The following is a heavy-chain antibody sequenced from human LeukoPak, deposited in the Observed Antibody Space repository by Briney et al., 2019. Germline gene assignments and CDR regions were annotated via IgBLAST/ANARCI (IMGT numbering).Heavy chain of an antibody. V-gene: IGHV3-30*02. CDR2: IRYDGSNK. Sequence: GGSLRLSCAASGFTFSSYGMHWVRQAPGKGLEWVAFIRYDGSNKYYADSVKGRFTISRDNSKNTLYLQMNSLRAEDTAVYYCAKDGRRSYYYYYMDVWGKGTTVTVSS. J-gene: IGHJ6*03. CDR1: GFTFSSYG. CDR3: AKDGRRSYYYYYMDV.